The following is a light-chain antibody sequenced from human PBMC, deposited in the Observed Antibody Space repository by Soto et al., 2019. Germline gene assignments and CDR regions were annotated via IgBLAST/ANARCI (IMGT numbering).Light chain of an antibody. V-gene: IGKV3-20*01. CDR2: GAS. J-gene: IGKJ1*01. Sequence: EIVLMQSPGTLSLSPGERATLSCRASQSVSNNYLAWYQQKPGQAPRLLIYGASNRATGIPDRFSGSGSGTEFTITISSMEPEDFAVYYCQQYGSSSWTFGQGTKVDIK. CDR1: QSVSNNY. CDR3: QQYGSSSWT.